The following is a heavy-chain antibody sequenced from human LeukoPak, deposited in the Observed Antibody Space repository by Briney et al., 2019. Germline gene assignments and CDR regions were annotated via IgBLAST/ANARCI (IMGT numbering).Heavy chain of an antibody. D-gene: IGHD5-12*01. Sequence: SETLSLTCAVYGGSLSGRYWAWIRQPPGKGLEWIGQINHSGSTNYNPSLKSRVTISVDTSKNQFSLKLRSVTAADTAIYYCARVRATCFDNWGQGTLVTVSS. CDR3: ARVRATCFDN. CDR1: GGSLSGRY. CDR2: INHSGST. J-gene: IGHJ4*02. V-gene: IGHV4-34*01.